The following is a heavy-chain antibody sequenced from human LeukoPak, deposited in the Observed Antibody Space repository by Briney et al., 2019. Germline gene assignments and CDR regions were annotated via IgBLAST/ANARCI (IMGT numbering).Heavy chain of an antibody. D-gene: IGHD3-9*01. CDR3: ARHDPYDILTGYWVYFDY. CDR1: GGSINSYY. CDR2: IYYSGST. J-gene: IGHJ4*02. Sequence: SETLSLTCTVSGGSINSYYWTWIRQPPGKGLEWIGYIYYSGSTHYNPSLNSRVSISLDTSKNQFSLKLSSVTAADTAVYYCARHDPYDILTGYWVYFDYWGQGTLVTVSS. V-gene: IGHV4-59*08.